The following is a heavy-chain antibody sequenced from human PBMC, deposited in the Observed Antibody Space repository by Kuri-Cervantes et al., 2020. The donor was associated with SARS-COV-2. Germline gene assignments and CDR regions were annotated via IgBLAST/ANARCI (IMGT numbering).Heavy chain of an antibody. CDR1: GYTFTSYA. CDR3: ARLENSLNDY. CDR2: INAYNGNT. Sequence: ASVKVSCRASGYTFTSYAMHWVRQAPGQRLEWMGWINAYNGNTNYAQKFQGRVTITADESTSTAYMELSSLRSEDTAVYYCARLENSLNDYWGQGTLVTVPQ. V-gene: IGHV1-3*01. D-gene: IGHD1-1*01. J-gene: IGHJ4*02.